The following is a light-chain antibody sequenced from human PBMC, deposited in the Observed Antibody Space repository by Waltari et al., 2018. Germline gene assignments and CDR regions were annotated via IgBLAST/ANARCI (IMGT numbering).Light chain of an antibody. Sequence: QSALTQPASVSGSPGQSLTISCTGTSSDVGDYNYVSWYQQHPGKAPKPMIYDVSNRPSGVSNRFPCSKSGNTASLTISWLQAEDEADYYCSSYIGSSTLELFGGGTSLTVL. J-gene: IGLJ2*01. V-gene: IGLV2-14*03. CDR2: DVS. CDR3: SSYIGSSTLEL. CDR1: SSDVGDYNY.